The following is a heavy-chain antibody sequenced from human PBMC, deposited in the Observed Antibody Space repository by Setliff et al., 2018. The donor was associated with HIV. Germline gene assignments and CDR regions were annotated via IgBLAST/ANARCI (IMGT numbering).Heavy chain of an antibody. V-gene: IGHV3-23*01. CDR1: GFTFTNYA. D-gene: IGHD6-19*01. J-gene: IGHJ4*02. CDR2: ISNGGGAT. Sequence: GGSLRLSCAASGFTFTNYAMSWVRQAPGKGLEWVSAISNGGGATYYTGPVKGRFTISRDNSKNTLYLQMNSLRAEDTAVYYCAKFSSGWVNGFDYWGQGTLVTVSS. CDR3: AKFSSGWVNGFDY.